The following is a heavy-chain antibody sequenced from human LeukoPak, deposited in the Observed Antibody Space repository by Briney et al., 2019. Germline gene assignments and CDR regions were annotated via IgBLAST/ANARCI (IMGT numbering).Heavy chain of an antibody. CDR2: INHSGST. CDR1: GGSFSGYY. D-gene: IGHD3-3*01. V-gene: IGHV4-34*01. Sequence: SETLSLTCAVYGGSFSGYYWSWIRQPPGKGLEWIGEINHSGSTNYNPSLKSRVTISVDTSKNQFSLKLSSVTAADTAVYYCARLQDFWSGYDHWGQGTLVTVSS. J-gene: IGHJ4*02. CDR3: ARLQDFWSGYDH.